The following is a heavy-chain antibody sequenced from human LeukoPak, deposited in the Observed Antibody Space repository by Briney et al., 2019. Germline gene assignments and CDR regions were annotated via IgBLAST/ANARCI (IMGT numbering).Heavy chain of an antibody. D-gene: IGHD5-18*01. CDR1: GFTVTTNY. CDR3: ARSLTYNYGLFDY. Sequence: PGGSLRLSCAASGFTVTTNYMSWVRQAPGKGLEWVSIIYSDGSTYYTDSVKGRFTISRDSSKNTLYLHMNSLRAEDTAVYYCARSLTYNYGLFDYWGQGTLVTVSS. V-gene: IGHV3-53*01. J-gene: IGHJ4*02. CDR2: IYSDGST.